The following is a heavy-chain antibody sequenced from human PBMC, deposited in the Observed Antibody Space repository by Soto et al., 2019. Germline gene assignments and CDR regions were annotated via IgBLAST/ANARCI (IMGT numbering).Heavy chain of an antibody. V-gene: IGHV1-46*01. D-gene: IGHD2-21*02. CDR3: ALKVVTYYDN. J-gene: IGHJ4*02. CDR2: INPAGGTT. Sequence: QVQLVQSGAEEKKHGASVKISCRASGYSFTSNYVHWVRQAPGQGPEWMGIINPAGGTTYYAQKFQGRLTITSDTSTDTVFMDLNDLTSEDTAVYFCALKVVTYYDNWGQGTLLTVSS. CDR1: GYSFTSNY.